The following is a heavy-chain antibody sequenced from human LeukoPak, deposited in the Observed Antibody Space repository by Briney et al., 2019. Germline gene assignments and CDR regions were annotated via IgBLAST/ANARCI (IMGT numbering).Heavy chain of an antibody. CDR3: ARDSPGYLAYDS. D-gene: IGHD1-1*01. Sequence: AGGSLRLSCAASGFTFSTYWMTWVRQAPGKGPDWVANIKEDGSATYYVDSVKGRFTISRDNAKKSLYLQINSLRAEGTAVYYCARDSPGYLAYDSWGQGTMVTVSS. CDR2: IKEDGSAT. V-gene: IGHV3-7*04. J-gene: IGHJ4*02. CDR1: GFTFSTYW.